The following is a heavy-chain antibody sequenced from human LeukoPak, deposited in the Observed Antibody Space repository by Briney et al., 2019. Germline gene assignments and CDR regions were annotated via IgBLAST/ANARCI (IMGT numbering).Heavy chain of an antibody. CDR3: AREVQGMVDY. D-gene: IGHD3-10*01. CDR2: IYYSGST. J-gene: IGHJ4*02. Sequence: PSETLSLTCTVPGGSISSYYWSWIRQPPGKGLEWIGYIYYSGSTNYNPSLKSRVTISVDTSKNQFSLKLSSVTAADTAVYYCAREVQGMVDYWGQGTLVTVSS. V-gene: IGHV4-59*01. CDR1: GGSISSYY.